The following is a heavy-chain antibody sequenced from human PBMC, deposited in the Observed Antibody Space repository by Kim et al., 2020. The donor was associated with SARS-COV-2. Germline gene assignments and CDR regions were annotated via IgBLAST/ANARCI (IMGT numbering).Heavy chain of an antibody. D-gene: IGHD5-18*01. V-gene: IGHV1-69*04. Sequence: QKFQGRVTITADKSTSTAYMELSSLRSEDTAVYYCAGDGRYSYGYPYFDYWGQGTLVTVSS. CDR3: AGDGRYSYGYPYFDY. J-gene: IGHJ4*02.